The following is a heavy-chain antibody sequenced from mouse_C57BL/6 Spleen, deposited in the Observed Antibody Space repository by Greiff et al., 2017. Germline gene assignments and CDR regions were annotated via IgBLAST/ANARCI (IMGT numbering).Heavy chain of an antibody. CDR1: GYTFTSYG. CDR2: IDPRSGNT. J-gene: IGHJ1*03. Sequence: QVQLQQSGAELARPGASVKLSCKASGYTFTSYGISWVKQRTGQGLEWIGEIDPRSGNTYYNEKFKGKATLTADKSSSTAYLQLRSLTSEDSAVYFDARVTTITTVEDGNWYFDVWGKGTTVTVSS. CDR3: ARVTTITTVEDGNWYFDV. D-gene: IGHD1-1*01. V-gene: IGHV1-81*01.